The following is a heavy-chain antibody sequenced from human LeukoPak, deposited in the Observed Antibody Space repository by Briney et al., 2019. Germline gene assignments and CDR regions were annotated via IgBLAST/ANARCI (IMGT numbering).Heavy chain of an antibody. D-gene: IGHD2-21*01. Sequence: SETLSLTCTVSGGSIFSYYWSWIRQPPGKGLEWMGYIYYSGSTNYNPSLKSRVTISVDTSKNQFSLRVSSVTAADTAVYYCARHLNNCGDDCYIFDYWGQGTLVAVSS. V-gene: IGHV4-59*08. CDR3: ARHLNNCGDDCYIFDY. CDR1: GGSIFSYY. J-gene: IGHJ4*02. CDR2: IYYSGST.